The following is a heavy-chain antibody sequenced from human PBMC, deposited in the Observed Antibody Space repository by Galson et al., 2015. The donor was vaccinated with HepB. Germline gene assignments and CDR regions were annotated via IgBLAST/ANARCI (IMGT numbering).Heavy chain of an antibody. CDR1: GYTFTSYG. CDR3: ARDVSGWSSYYDYAMDV. CDR2: ISAYNGNT. Sequence: SVKVSCKASGYTFTSYGVTWVRQAPGQGPEWMGWISAYNGNTNYAQKLQGRVTMTTDTSTSTAYMELRSLRSDDTAVYYCARDVSGWSSYYDYAMDVWGQGTTVTVSS. D-gene: IGHD6-19*01. J-gene: IGHJ6*02. V-gene: IGHV1-18*04.